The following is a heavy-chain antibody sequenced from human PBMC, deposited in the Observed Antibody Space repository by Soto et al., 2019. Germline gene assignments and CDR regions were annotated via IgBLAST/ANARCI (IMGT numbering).Heavy chain of an antibody. Sequence: SETLSLTCAVSGGSISSSNWWSWVRQPPGKGLEWIGEIYHSGSTNYNPSLKSRVTISVDKSKNQFSLKLSSVTAADTAVYYCARDGYSSSWYYFDYWGQGTLVTVSS. J-gene: IGHJ4*02. CDR3: ARDGYSSSWYYFDY. CDR1: GGSISSSNW. CDR2: IYHSGST. D-gene: IGHD6-13*01. V-gene: IGHV4-4*02.